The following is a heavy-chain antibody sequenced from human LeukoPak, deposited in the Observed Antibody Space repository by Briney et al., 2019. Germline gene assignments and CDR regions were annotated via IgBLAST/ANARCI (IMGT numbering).Heavy chain of an antibody. V-gene: IGHV3-11*04. CDR3: AKLYSSSSSVDY. Sequence: GGSLRLSCAASGFTFSDYYMSWIRQAPGKGLEWVSYISSSGSTIYYADSVKGRFTISRDNSKNTLYLQMNSLRAEDTAVYYCAKLYSSSSSVDYWGQGTLVTVSS. CDR2: ISSSGSTI. CDR1: GFTFSDYY. J-gene: IGHJ4*02. D-gene: IGHD6-6*01.